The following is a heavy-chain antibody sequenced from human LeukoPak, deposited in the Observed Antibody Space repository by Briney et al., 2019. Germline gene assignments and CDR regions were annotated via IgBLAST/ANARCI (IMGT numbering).Heavy chain of an antibody. V-gene: IGHV4-59*01. CDR3: ATGYYEPFAT. Sequence: SETLSLTCSVPGASLSSYYWDWLRQSPGKGLGWIGFISDTGKTDSNPSLKSRVSISLDMSKKQFSLRLRSVTAADSAVYYCATGYYEPFATWGPGILVSVSS. J-gene: IGHJ5*02. CDR1: GASLSSYY. CDR2: ISDTGKT. D-gene: IGHD3-22*01.